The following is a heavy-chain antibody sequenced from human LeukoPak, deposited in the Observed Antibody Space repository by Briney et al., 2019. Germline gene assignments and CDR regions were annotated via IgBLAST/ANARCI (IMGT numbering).Heavy chain of an antibody. V-gene: IGHV4-30-4*08. CDR3: ARSKYYGSGSYNY. CDR1: GGSISSGDYY. J-gene: IGHJ4*02. CDR2: IYYSGST. D-gene: IGHD3-10*01. Sequence: SETLSLTCTVSGGSISSGDYYWSWIRQPPGKGLEWIGYIYYSGSTYYNPSLKSRVTISVNTSKNQFSLKLSSVTAADTAVYYCARSKYYGSGSYNYWGQGTLVTVSS.